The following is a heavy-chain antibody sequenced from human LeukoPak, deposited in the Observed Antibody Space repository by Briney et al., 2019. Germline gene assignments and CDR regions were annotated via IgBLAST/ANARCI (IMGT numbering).Heavy chain of an antibody. V-gene: IGHV3-7*01. Sequence: GGSLRLSCVASGFTFSSRDWMTWVRQAPGKGLEWVANIKQDGSEKNYVDSVKGRFTVSRDNAQNSLYLQMNSLRAEDTAVYYCARGWFTSSWLVDYWGQGTLVTVSS. CDR2: IKQDGSEK. J-gene: IGHJ4*02. CDR1: GFTFSSRDW. CDR3: ARGWFTSSWLVDY. D-gene: IGHD6-13*01.